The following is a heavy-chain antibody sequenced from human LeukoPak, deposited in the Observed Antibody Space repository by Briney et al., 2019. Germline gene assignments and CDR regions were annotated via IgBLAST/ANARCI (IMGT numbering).Heavy chain of an antibody. J-gene: IGHJ4*02. Sequence: SETLSLTCTVSGGSISSSSYYWGWIRQPPGKGLEWIGSIYYSGSTYYNPSLKSRVTISVDTSKNQFSLKLSSVTAADTAVYYCARDAHDYGDYEDYWGQGTLVTVSS. CDR1: GGSISSSSYY. D-gene: IGHD4-17*01. V-gene: IGHV4-39*07. CDR2: IYYSGST. CDR3: ARDAHDYGDYEDY.